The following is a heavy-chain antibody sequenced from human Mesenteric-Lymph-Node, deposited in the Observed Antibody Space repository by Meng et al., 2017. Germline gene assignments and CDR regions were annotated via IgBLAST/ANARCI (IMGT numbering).Heavy chain of an antibody. CDR2: IFWDDDK. CDR1: GFSLSTSGVG. Sequence: QITLKESGPTLLKSTKTLTPTCTFAGFSLSTSGVGVAWIRQPPGKALGWLAFIFWDDDKRHSPSLKSRLTITKDTSKNQVVLTMTNTDPVDTATYYCAHSTNTATIAFDYWGQGTLVTVSS. J-gene: IGHJ4*02. CDR3: AHSTNTATIAFDY. V-gene: IGHV2-5*02. D-gene: IGHD5-18*01.